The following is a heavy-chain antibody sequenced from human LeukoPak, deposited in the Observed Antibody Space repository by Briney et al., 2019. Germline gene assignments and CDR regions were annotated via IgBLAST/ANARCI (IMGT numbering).Heavy chain of an antibody. CDR2: ISYDGSNK. Sequence: GGSLRLSCAASGFTFSSYAMHWVRQAPGKGLEWVAVISYDGSNKYYADSVKGRFTISRDNSKNTLYLQMNSLRAEDTAVYYCARDEAYCGGDCYPFFDYWGQGTLVTVSS. J-gene: IGHJ4*02. CDR3: ARDEAYCGGDCYPFFDY. CDR1: GFTFSSYA. D-gene: IGHD2-21*02. V-gene: IGHV3-30*04.